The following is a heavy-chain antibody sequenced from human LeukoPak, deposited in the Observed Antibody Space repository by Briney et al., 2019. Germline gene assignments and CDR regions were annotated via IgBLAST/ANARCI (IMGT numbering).Heavy chain of an antibody. Sequence: GGSLRLSCAASGFTFSSYAMHWVRQAPGKGLEWVAVISYDGSNKYYADSVKGRFTISRDNSKNTLYLQMNSLRAEDTAVYYCAKGSIVVVVAATNAFDIWGQGTMVTVSS. J-gene: IGHJ3*02. D-gene: IGHD2-15*01. CDR1: GFTFSSYA. CDR2: ISYDGSNK. V-gene: IGHV3-30*04. CDR3: AKGSIVVVVAATNAFDI.